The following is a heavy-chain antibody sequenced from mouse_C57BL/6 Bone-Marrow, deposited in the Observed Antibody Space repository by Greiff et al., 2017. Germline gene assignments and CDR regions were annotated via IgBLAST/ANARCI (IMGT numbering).Heavy chain of an antibody. J-gene: IGHJ3*01. Sequence: VQGVESGAELARPGASVKLSCKASGYTFTSYGISWVKQRTGQGLEWIGEIYPRSGNTYYNEKFKGKATLTADKSSSTAYMELRSLTSEASAVYFCARLRAWFAYWGQGTLVTVSA. D-gene: IGHD1-1*01. CDR2: IYPRSGNT. CDR3: ARLRAWFAY. CDR1: GYTFTSYG. V-gene: IGHV1-81*01.